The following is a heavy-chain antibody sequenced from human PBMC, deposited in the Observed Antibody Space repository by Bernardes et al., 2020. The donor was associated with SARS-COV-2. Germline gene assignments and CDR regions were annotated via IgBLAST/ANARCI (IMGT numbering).Heavy chain of an antibody. Sequence: GGSLRLSRAASGFTYSFYWMNWVRQAPGKGLEWVASITDDGSEKNYLDSVRGRFSVSRDNGKNSLRLYMKNVKDEDTAVYYCARGDGSSRPLDRWGRGTLV. D-gene: IGHD2-21*01. J-gene: IGHJ5*02. CDR1: GFTYSFYW. CDR3: ARGDGSSRPLDR. V-gene: IGHV3-7*01. CDR2: ITDDGSEK.